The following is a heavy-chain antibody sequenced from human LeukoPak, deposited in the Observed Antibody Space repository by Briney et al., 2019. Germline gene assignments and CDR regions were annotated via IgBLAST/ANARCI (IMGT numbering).Heavy chain of an antibody. CDR3: ARVRVPAATPGDYYYGMDV. D-gene: IGHD2-2*01. J-gene: IGHJ6*02. Sequence: GESLKISCKGSGYSFTSYWIGWVRQMPGKGLEWRGSIYPRDSDTRYSPSFQGQVTISADKSISTAYLQWSSLKASDTAMYYCARVRVPAATPGDYYYGMDVWGQGTTVTVSS. V-gene: IGHV5-51*01. CDR2: IYPRDSDT. CDR1: GYSFTSYW.